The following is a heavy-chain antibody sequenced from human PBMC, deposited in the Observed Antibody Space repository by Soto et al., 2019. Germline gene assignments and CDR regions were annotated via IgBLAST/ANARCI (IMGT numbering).Heavy chain of an antibody. CDR3: AAEGTYYYGSGSYYYYYGMDV. J-gene: IGHJ6*02. Sequence: SVKVACKASGLSFTSAAVQWVRQARGQRLEWIGWIVVGSGNTNYAQKFQERVTITRDMSTSTAYMELSSLRSEDTAVYYCAAEGTYYYGSGSYYYYYGMDVWGQGTTVTVSS. CDR1: GLSFTSAA. D-gene: IGHD3-10*01. CDR2: IVVGSGNT. V-gene: IGHV1-58*01.